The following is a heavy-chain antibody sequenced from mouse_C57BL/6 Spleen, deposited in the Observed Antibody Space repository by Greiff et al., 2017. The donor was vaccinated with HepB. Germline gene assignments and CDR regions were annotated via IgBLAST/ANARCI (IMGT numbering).Heavy chain of an antibody. D-gene: IGHD1-1*01. CDR2: IYPGDGDT. Sequence: VQLQQSGAELVKPGASVKISCKASGYAFSSYWMNWVKQRPGQGLEWIGQIYPGDGDTNYHGKFKGKATLTADKSSSPAYMQLSSLTSEDSAVYFCARSYYGSDVDYWGQGTTLTVSS. J-gene: IGHJ2*01. CDR3: ARSYYGSDVDY. V-gene: IGHV1-80*01. CDR1: GYAFSSYW.